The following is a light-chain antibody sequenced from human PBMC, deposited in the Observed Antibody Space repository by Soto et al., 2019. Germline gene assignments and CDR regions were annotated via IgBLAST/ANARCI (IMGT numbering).Light chain of an antibody. V-gene: IGKV3-20*01. J-gene: IGKJ4*01. CDR3: QQSGKSFPLT. CDR2: GAS. CDR1: QSVSSNY. Sequence: EIVLTQSPGTLSLSPGERATLSCRDSQSVSSNYLGWYQQKPGQAPKLLIYGASSRATGIPDSFSGSGSGTDFILTISRLEPEDFAMYYCQQSGKSFPLTFGGGTKLEI.